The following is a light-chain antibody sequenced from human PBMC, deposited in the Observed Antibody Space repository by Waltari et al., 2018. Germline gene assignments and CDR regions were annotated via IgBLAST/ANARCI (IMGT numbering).Light chain of an antibody. CDR3: QQYGSTPWT. Sequence: EIVLTQSPGTLSLSPGERATLSCRASQSVSSSYLAWYQQKPGPAPRLLIYGASSRATGIPDRVSGSGSGTDFTVTISRLEPEDFAVYYCQQYGSTPWTFGQGTKVEIK. V-gene: IGKV3-20*01. CDR1: QSVSSSY. CDR2: GAS. J-gene: IGKJ1*01.